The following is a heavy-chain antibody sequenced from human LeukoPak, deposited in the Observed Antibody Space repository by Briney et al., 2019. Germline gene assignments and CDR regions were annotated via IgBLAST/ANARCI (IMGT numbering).Heavy chain of an antibody. J-gene: IGHJ4*02. CDR2: ISAYNGDT. CDR1: GYALTNYA. V-gene: IGHV1-18*01. D-gene: IGHD3-10*01. Sequence: GSSVKVSCKASGYALTNYAFTWVRQAPGQGLEWMGWISAYNGDTNYAQILQGRVTLTADTSTNTAYMELRSLRSDDTAVYYCIKGFEYWGQGTLVTVSS. CDR3: IKGFEY.